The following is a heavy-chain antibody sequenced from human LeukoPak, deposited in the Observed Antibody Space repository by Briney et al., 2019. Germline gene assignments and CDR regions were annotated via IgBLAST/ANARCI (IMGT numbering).Heavy chain of an antibody. CDR2: IKQDGSGK. V-gene: IGHV3-7*01. J-gene: IGHJ4*02. CDR3: ATSGWYQLHGDY. Sequence: PGGSLRLSCATSGFTFSSYWMSWVRQAPGKGLEWVANIKQDGSGKYYVDSVKGRFTISRDNAKNSLYLQMNSLRADDSAVYYCATSGWYQLHGDYWGQGTLVTVSS. D-gene: IGHD2-2*01. CDR1: GFTFSSYW.